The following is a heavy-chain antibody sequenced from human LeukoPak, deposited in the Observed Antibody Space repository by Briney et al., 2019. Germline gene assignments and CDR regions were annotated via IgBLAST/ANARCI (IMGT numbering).Heavy chain of an antibody. J-gene: IGHJ5*02. CDR3: ARATVVIASWFDP. V-gene: IGHV1-2*02. D-gene: IGHD4-23*01. Sequence: ASVKVSCKACGYTFIAYYMHWVRQAPGQGLEWMGWINPNSGGTNYAQKLQGRVTMTTDTSTSTAYMELRSLRSDDTAVYYCARATVVIASWFDPWGQGTLVTVSS. CDR1: GYTFIAYY. CDR2: INPNSGGT.